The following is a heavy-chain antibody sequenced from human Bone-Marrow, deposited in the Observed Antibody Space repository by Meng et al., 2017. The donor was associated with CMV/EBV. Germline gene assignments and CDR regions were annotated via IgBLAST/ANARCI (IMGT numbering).Heavy chain of an antibody. CDR1: GIQVVNYG. CDR3: TKVSLGGGWYFAY. V-gene: IGHV3-23*01. CDR2: FSGSDAGT. Sequence: AASGIQVVNYGMRWVRQAPGKGLEWVSSFSGSDAGTYYADSVKGRFIISRDISQNTVYLQMNNLRAEDTAIYYCTKVSLGGGWYFAYWGQGTLVTVSS. J-gene: IGHJ4*02. D-gene: IGHD6-19*01.